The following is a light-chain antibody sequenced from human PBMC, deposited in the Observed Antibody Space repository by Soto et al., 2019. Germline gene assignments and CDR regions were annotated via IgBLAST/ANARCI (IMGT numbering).Light chain of an antibody. CDR3: QSYDSSLSGWV. Sequence: QYVLTQPPSVSGAPGQRVTISCTGSSSNIGAGYDVHWYQQLPGTAPKLLIYGNSNRPSGVPDRFSGSKSGTSASLAITGLQAEDEAEYYCQSYDSSLSGWVFGGGTKVTVL. V-gene: IGLV1-40*01. CDR1: SSNIGAGYD. CDR2: GNS. J-gene: IGLJ3*02.